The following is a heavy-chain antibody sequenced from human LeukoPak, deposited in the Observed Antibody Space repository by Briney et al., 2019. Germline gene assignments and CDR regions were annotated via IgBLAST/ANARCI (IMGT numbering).Heavy chain of an antibody. CDR3: ARAGVVGGLNFDY. D-gene: IGHD1-26*01. Sequence: GYIYYSGNTNYNLSLKSRVTISISTSKNQFSLKLSSVTAADTALYYSARAGVVGGLNFDYWGHGTLVTVSS. J-gene: IGHJ4*01. V-gene: IGHV4-59*01. CDR2: IYYSGNT.